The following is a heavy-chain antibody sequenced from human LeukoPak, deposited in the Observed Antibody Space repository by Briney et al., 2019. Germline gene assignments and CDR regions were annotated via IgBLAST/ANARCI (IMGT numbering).Heavy chain of an antibody. CDR1: GFPFSNYG. V-gene: IGHV3-23*01. Sequence: GGSLRLSCAASGFPFSNYGMNWVRQAPGKGLEWVSGITGSGITTYYGDSVKGRFTISRDNSKNTLYLQMNSLRAEDTAVYYCAKERVVGATNPGYFDYWGQGTLVTVSS. D-gene: IGHD1-26*01. CDR2: ITGSGITT. CDR3: AKERVVGATNPGYFDY. J-gene: IGHJ4*02.